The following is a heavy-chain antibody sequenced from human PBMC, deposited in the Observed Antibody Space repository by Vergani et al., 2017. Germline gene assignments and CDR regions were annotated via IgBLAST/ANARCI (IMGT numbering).Heavy chain of an antibody. CDR2: VLFDGSNE. D-gene: IGHD2-15*01. CDR1: GFTFNRYG. J-gene: IGHJ4*02. V-gene: IGHV3-30*02. CDR3: ARDLAYCHEGSCAL. Sequence: QVQLVQSGGGVVQPGGSLRLSFVASGFTFNRYGMQWFLPAPGKGLEWVAYVLFDGSNEYYADSVKGRFIVSRDNSNDALYLQMNSLRTDDTAVYYCARDLAYCHEGSCALWGQGSVVTVSS.